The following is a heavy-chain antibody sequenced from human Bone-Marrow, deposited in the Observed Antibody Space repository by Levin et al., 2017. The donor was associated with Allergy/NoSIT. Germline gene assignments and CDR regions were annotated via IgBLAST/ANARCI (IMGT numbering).Heavy chain of an antibody. CDR3: ARDRADYINYSNRSTEYMDV. D-gene: IGHD4-11*01. J-gene: IGHJ6*03. CDR1: GFTFSSYA. V-gene: IGHV3-30-3*01. Sequence: LSLTCAASGFTFSSYAMHWVRQAPGKGLEWVAVISYDGSNKYYADSVKGRFTISRDNSKNTLYLQMNSLRAEDTAVYYCARDRADYINYSNRSTEYMDVWGKGTTVTVSS. CDR2: ISYDGSNK.